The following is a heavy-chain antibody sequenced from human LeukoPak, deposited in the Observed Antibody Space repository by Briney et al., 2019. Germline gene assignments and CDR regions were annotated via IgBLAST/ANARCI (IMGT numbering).Heavy chain of an antibody. J-gene: IGHJ4*02. V-gene: IGHV3-23*01. Sequence: GGSLRLSCAASGFTFSSYAMSWVRQAPGEGLEWVSAISGSGGSTYYADSVKGRFTISRDNSKNTLYLQMNSLRAEDTAVYYCAKGRGATRFLEWSTTYYFDYWGQGTLVTVSS. CDR3: AKGRGATRFLEWSTTYYFDY. CDR2: ISGSGGST. D-gene: IGHD3-3*01. CDR1: GFTFSSYA.